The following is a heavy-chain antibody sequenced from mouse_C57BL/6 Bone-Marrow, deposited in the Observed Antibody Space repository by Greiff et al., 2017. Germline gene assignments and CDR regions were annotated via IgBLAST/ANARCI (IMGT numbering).Heavy chain of an antibody. D-gene: IGHD1-1*01. CDR1: GYTFTSYW. J-gene: IGHJ3*01. Sequence: VQLQQPGAELVQPGASVKVSCKASGYTFTSYWMHWVKQRPGQGLEWIGRIHPSDSDHNYNQKFKGKATLTVAQSSSTAYMQLSSLTSEDSAVYYCAIPDYYGSRGFAYWGQGTLVTVSA. CDR2: IHPSDSDH. V-gene: IGHV1-74*01. CDR3: AIPDYYGSRGFAY.